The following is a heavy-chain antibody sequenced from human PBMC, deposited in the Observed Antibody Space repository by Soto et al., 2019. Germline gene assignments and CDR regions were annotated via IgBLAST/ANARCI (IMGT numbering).Heavy chain of an antibody. V-gene: IGHV3-48*02. CDR2: ISPTSTSI. CDR1: GFTFSTYG. D-gene: IGHD3-10*01. CDR3: ARAVNYGGSDN. Sequence: GGSLRLSCAASGFTFSTYGMNWVRQAPGKGLEWVSYISPTSTSIYYADSVKGRFTISRDNAKNSLYLQMNGLRDEDTAVYFRARAVNYGGSDNWGQGTLVTVSS. J-gene: IGHJ4*02.